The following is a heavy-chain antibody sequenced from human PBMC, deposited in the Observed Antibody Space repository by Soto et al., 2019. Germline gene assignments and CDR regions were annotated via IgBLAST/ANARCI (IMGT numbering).Heavy chain of an antibody. Sequence: PSETLSLTCAVSGGSISSGGYSWSWIRQPPGKGLEWIGYIYHSGSTYYNPSLKSRVTISVDRTKNQFSLKLSSVTAAATAVYYCAREGGSGYYLDYWGQGTLVTVSS. D-gene: IGHD3-22*01. CDR1: GGSISSGGYS. V-gene: IGHV4-30-2*01. CDR2: IYHSGST. CDR3: AREGGSGYYLDY. J-gene: IGHJ4*02.